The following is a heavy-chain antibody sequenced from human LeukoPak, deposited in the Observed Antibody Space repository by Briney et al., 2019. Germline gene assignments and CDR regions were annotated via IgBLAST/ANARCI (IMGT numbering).Heavy chain of an antibody. CDR3: ARSRDCSGGSCKWGWFDP. CDR1: GGTFSSYA. Sequence: SVKVSCKASGGTFSSYAISWVRQAPGQGLEWMGGIIPIFGTANYAQKFQGRVTITADESTSTAYMELSSLRSEDTAVYYCARSRDCSGGSCKWGWFDPWGQGTLVTVSS. D-gene: IGHD2-15*01. CDR2: IIPIFGTA. V-gene: IGHV1-69*01. J-gene: IGHJ5*02.